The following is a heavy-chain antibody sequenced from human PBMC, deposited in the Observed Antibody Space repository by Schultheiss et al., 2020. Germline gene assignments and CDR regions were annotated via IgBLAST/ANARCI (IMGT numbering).Heavy chain of an antibody. D-gene: IGHD2-15*01. V-gene: IGHV2-26*01. CDR1: GFSLSNARMG. J-gene: IGHJ5*02. CDR3: ARIRGCSGGRGWFDP. CDR2: IFSNDEK. Sequence: SGPTLVKPTETLTLTCTVSGFSLSNARMGVSWIRQPPGKALEWLAHIFSNDEKSYSTSLKSRLTISKDTSKSQVVLTMTNMDPVDTATYYCARIRGCSGGRGWFDPWGQGTLVTVSS.